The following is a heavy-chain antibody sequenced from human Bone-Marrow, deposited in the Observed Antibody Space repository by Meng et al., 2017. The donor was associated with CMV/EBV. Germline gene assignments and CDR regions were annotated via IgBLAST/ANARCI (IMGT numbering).Heavy chain of an antibody. J-gene: IGHJ6*02. CDR1: GGSFSGYY. CDR3: ARMYNWNDVGYYGMDV. CDR2: IHYSGST. D-gene: IGHD1-1*01. Sequence: SETLSLTCAVYGGSFSGYYWGWIRQPPGKGLEWIGYIHYSGSTNYNPALKSRVTISVDTSKNQFTLKLSSVTAADTAVYYCARMYNWNDVGYYGMDVWGQGTTVTVSS. V-gene: IGHV4-59*01.